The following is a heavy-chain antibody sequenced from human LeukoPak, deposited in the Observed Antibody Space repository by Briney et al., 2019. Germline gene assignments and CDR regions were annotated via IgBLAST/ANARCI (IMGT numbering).Heavy chain of an antibody. CDR2: IYPGDSDT. D-gene: IGHD3-22*01. CDR1: GYSFTSYW. CDR3: ARIADSSGYYYGWFDP. Sequence: GESLKISCKGSGYSFTSYWIGWVRQMPGKGLEWMGIIYPGDSDTRYSPSFQGQVTISADKSIGTAYLQWSSLKASDTAMYYCARIADSSGYYYGWFDPWGQGTLVTVSS. V-gene: IGHV5-51*01. J-gene: IGHJ5*02.